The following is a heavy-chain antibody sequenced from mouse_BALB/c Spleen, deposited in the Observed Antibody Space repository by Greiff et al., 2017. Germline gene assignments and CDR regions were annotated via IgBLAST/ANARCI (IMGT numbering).Heavy chain of an antibody. D-gene: IGHD2-1*01. CDR1: GYTFTSYV. J-gene: IGHJ3*01. Sequence: EVQLQQSGPELVKPGASVKMSCKASGYTFTSYVMHWVKQKPGQGLEWIGYINPSTGYTEYNQKFKDKATLTADKSSSTAYMQLSSLTSEDSAVYYCAKKNGNYGWFAYWGQGTLVTVSA. CDR2: INPSTGYT. V-gene: IGHV1-14*01. CDR3: AKKNGNYGWFAY.